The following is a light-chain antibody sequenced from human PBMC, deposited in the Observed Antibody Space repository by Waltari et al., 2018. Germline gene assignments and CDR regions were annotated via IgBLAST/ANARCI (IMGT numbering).Light chain of an antibody. CDR2: VNSDGTH. J-gene: IGLJ3*02. CDR1: SGHSSNI. Sequence: QLVLTQSPSASASLGASIKLTCTLSSGHSSNIIAWLQQQPERGTRYLMKVNSDGTHSKGDDIPDRFSGSSSGAERYLTISSLQSEDEADYYCQTGCHGTWVFGGGTKVTVL. CDR3: QTGCHGTWV. V-gene: IGLV4-69*01.